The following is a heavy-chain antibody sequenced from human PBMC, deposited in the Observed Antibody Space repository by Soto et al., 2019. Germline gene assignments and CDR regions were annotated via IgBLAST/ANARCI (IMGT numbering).Heavy chain of an antibody. CDR2: IYSGDNT. Sequence: GGSLRLSCAASGFTVSSDYMNWVRQAPGKGLEWVSAIYSGDNTYYADSVKGRFTISRDNSKNTLHLQMDSLRVEDTAVYYCATSFGPHWGQGTLVTVSS. CDR1: GFTVSSDY. CDR3: ATSFGPH. D-gene: IGHD3-16*01. J-gene: IGHJ4*02. V-gene: IGHV3-66*01.